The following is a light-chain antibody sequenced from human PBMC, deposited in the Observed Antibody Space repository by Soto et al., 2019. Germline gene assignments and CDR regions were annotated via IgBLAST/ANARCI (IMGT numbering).Light chain of an antibody. CDR3: QQYDSVFT. CDR1: QDITNY. Sequence: DIQMTQSPSYLSASVGDRVTITCQASQDITNYLNWYQQKPGKAPNLLIYGASNLETGVPSRFSGSGSGTDFTFPISSLQAEDIGTYFCQQYDSVFTFGQGTRLEIK. CDR2: GAS. J-gene: IGKJ5*01. V-gene: IGKV1-33*01.